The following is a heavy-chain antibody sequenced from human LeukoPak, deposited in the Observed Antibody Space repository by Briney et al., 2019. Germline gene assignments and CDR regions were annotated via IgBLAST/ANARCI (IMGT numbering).Heavy chain of an antibody. D-gene: IGHD3-22*01. J-gene: IGHJ4*02. Sequence: ASVKVSCKASGYTFTSYGISWVRQAPGQGLEWIGWISAYNGNTNYAQKLQGRVTMTTDTSTSTAYMELRSLRSDDTAVYYCARGPNYYDSSGFHYRDWGQGTLVTVSS. CDR2: ISAYNGNT. V-gene: IGHV1-18*01. CDR1: GYTFTSYG. CDR3: ARGPNYYDSSGFHYRD.